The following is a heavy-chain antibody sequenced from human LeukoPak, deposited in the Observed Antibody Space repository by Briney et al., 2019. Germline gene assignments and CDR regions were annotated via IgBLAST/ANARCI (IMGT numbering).Heavy chain of an antibody. J-gene: IGHJ5*02. V-gene: IGHV3-30-3*01. CDR3: ARDGTPRSYCSGGSCSNWFDP. CDR2: ISYDGSNK. Sequence: GGSLRLSCAASGFTFSSYAMHWVRQAPGKGLEWVAVISYDGSNKYYADSVKGRFTISRDNSKNTLYLQMNSLRAEDTAVYYCARDGTPRSYCSGGSCSNWFDPWGQGTLVTVSS. D-gene: IGHD2-15*01. CDR1: GFTFSSYA.